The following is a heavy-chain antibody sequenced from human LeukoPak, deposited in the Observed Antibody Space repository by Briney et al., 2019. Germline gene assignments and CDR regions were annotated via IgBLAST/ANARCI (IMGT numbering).Heavy chain of an antibody. CDR2: IIPIFGTA. CDR3: AAGYCSSTSCYLFQFDY. D-gene: IGHD2-2*01. V-gene: IGHV1-69*05. Sequence: SVKVSCKASGGTFSSYAISWVRQAPGQGLEWMGVIIPIFGTANYAQKFQGRVTITTDESTSTAYMELSSLRSEDTAVYYCAAGYCSSTSCYLFQFDYWGQGTLVTVSS. CDR1: GGTFSSYA. J-gene: IGHJ4*02.